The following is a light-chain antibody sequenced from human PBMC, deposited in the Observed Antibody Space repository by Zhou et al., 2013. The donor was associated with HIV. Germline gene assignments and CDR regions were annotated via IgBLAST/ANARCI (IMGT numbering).Light chain of an antibody. Sequence: DIRMTQSPSTLSASVGDTVTITCRATPSISTWLAWYQQKPGKAPKLLIYQASKLESGVPSRFSGRGVGSGFTLTISSLQPDDFATYYCQQFNSYPWTFGQGTKVEVK. CDR3: QQFNSYPWT. V-gene: IGKV1-5*03. CDR1: PSISTW. J-gene: IGKJ1*01. CDR2: QAS.